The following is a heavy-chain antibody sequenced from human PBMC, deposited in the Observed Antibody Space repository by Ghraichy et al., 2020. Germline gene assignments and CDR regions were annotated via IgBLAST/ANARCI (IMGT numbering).Heavy chain of an antibody. CDR2: ISSSSSYI. CDR3: ARDDVGWFGELFLRGSVGNYYYYGMDV. Sequence: GGSLRLSCAASGFTFSSYSMNWVRQAPGKGLEWVSSISSSSSYIYYADSVKGRFTISRDNAKNSLYLQMNSLRAEDTAVYYCARDDVGWFGELFLRGSVGNYYYYGMDVWGQGTTVTVSS. J-gene: IGHJ6*02. CDR1: GFTFSSYS. V-gene: IGHV3-21*01. D-gene: IGHD3-10*01.